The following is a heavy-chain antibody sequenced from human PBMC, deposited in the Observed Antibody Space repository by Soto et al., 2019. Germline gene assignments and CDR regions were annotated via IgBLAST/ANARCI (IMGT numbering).Heavy chain of an antibody. Sequence: HPGGSLRLSCAASGFSFSSFPMHWVRQAPGKGLEWVAVISYDGSNKYYADSVKGRFTISRDNSKSTLYLQMSSLRTEDTAVYYCARENYYFDYWGQGTLVTVSS. J-gene: IGHJ4*02. CDR2: ISYDGSNK. CDR1: GFSFSSFP. D-gene: IGHD1-7*01. CDR3: ARENYYFDY. V-gene: IGHV3-30-3*01.